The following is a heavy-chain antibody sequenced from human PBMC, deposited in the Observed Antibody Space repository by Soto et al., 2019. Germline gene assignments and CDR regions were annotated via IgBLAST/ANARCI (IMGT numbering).Heavy chain of an antibody. CDR1: GFIFSGYG. D-gene: IGHD3-9*01. V-gene: IGHV3-30*18. CDR3: AKDIRRDQLDWGMDV. Sequence: QVQLVESGGGVVQPGGSLRLSCSGSGFIFSGYGMHWVRQPPGKGLEWVAVISYDGRRKYYEDSVKGRFTVSRDNSQNTVYLEMNSLRVEDSAIYYCAKDIRRDQLDWGMDVWGQGTTVTVSS. J-gene: IGHJ6*02. CDR2: ISYDGRRK.